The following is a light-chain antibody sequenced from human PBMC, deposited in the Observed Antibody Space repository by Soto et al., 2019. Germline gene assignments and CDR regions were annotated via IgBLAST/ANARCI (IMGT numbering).Light chain of an antibody. CDR3: QSADSSGASSVV. CDR2: KDN. J-gene: IGLJ2*01. V-gene: IGLV3-25*03. CDR1: ALPKQY. Sequence: SYELTQPPSVSVSPGQTARITCSGDALPKQYAYWYQQKPGQAPVMVIYKDNKRPSGIPERISGSSSGTTVTLTISGVQAEDEADYYCQSADSSGASSVVFGGGTKVTVL.